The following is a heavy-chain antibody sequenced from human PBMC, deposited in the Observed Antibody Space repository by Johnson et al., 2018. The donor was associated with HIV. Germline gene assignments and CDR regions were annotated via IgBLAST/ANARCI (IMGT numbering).Heavy chain of an antibody. D-gene: IGHD5-18*01. J-gene: IGHJ3*02. V-gene: IGHV3-66*01. CDR2: IYGGGST. Sequence: EKLVESGGGLVQPGGSLRLSCAASGFTVSSNYMNWVRQAPGKGLEWVSVIYGGGSTYYADSVKGRFTISRDNSKNTVYLQMNSLRAEDTAVYYCARAYSYGAFDIWGLGTKVTVSS. CDR1: GFTVSSNY. CDR3: ARAYSYGAFDI.